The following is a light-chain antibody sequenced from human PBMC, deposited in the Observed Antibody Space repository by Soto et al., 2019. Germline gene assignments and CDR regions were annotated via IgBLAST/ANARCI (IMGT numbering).Light chain of an antibody. J-gene: IGKJ5*01. CDR1: QGINSY. V-gene: IGKV1-9*01. CDR3: QHINSYPIT. CDR2: AAS. Sequence: DIQLTQSPSFLSASVGDRVTITCRASQGINSYLAWYQHKPGKVPKLLIYAASTLQSGVPSRFSGSGSGTEFTLTISSLQPEDFATYYCQHINSYPITFGQGTRLEI.